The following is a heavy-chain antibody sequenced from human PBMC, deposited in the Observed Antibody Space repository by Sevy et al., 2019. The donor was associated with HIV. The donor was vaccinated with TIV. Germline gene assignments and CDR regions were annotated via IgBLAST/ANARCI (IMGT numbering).Heavy chain of an antibody. CDR2: ISSSSSYI. CDR1: GFTFSSYS. D-gene: IGHD3-10*01. CDR3: ARAGVFMVRGVPRNYYYYMDV. J-gene: IGHJ6*03. Sequence: GGSLRLSCAASGFTFSSYSMNWVRQAPGKGLEWVSSISSSSSYIYYADSVKGRFTISRGNAKNSLYLQMNSLRAEDTAVYYWARAGVFMVRGVPRNYYYYMDVWGKGTTVTVSS. V-gene: IGHV3-21*01.